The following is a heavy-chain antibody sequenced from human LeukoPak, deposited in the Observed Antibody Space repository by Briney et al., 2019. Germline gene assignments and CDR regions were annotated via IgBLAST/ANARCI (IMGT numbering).Heavy chain of an antibody. J-gene: IGHJ5*02. D-gene: IGHD2-2*01. CDR3: ARVVVVPAIWFDP. CDR2: IYYSGST. CDR1: GGSISGYY. Sequence: TSETLSLTCTVSGGSISGYYWSWIRQPPGKGLEWIGYIYYSGSTNYNTSLKSRVIISVDTSKNQFSLKLSSVTAADTAVYYCARVVVVPAIWFDPWGQGTLVTVSS. V-gene: IGHV4-59*01.